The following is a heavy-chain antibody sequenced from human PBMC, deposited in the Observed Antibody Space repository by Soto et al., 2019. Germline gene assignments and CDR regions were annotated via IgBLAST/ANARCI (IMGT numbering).Heavy chain of an antibody. V-gene: IGHV3-30*04. Sequence: GGSLRLSCAASGFTFSSYAMHWVRQAPGKGLEWVAVISYDGSNKYYADSVKGRFTISRDNSKNTLYLQMNSLRAEDEAVYYCARATSSMEPGTFDIWGQGTMVTVSS. CDR3: ARATSSMEPGTFDI. CDR2: ISYDGSNK. J-gene: IGHJ3*02. D-gene: IGHD1-1*01. CDR1: GFTFSSYA.